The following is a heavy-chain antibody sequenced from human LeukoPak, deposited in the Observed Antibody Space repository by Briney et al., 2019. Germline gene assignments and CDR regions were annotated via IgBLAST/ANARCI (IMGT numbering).Heavy chain of an antibody. CDR1: GYTFANYD. D-gene: IGHD6-19*01. CDR3: ARDNSGQTRADDPFDI. Sequence: ASVKVSCKASGYTFANYDINWVRQATEQGLEWLGWMNPSSGNTGYAQKFQGRVAINRDTSISTAYMELSSLTSEDTAMYYCARDNSGQTRADDPFDIWGQGTVVTVSS. CDR2: MNPSSGNT. V-gene: IGHV1-8*03. J-gene: IGHJ3*02.